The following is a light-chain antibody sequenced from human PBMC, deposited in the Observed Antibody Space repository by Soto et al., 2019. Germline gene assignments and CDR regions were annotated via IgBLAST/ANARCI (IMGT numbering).Light chain of an antibody. CDR3: SSYTRV. CDR2: EVN. Sequence: QSALTQPASVSGSPGQSITISCTETSSDVGGYNYVSWYQQHPGKAPKLMIYEVNTRPSGVSNRFSGSKSGNTASLTISGLQAEDEADYYCSSYTRVFGGGTKLTVL. CDR1: SSDVGGYNY. V-gene: IGLV2-14*01. J-gene: IGLJ3*02.